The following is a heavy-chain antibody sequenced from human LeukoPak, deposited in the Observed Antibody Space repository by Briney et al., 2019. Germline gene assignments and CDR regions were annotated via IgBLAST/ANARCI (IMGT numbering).Heavy chain of an antibody. CDR2: IYPGDSDT. CDR1: GYSFINYW. J-gene: IGHJ1*01. V-gene: IGHV5-51*01. Sequence: GESLKISCQGSGYSFINYWIGWVRQMPGKGLEWMGIIYPGDSDTKYSPSFQGQVTISADKSISTAYLQWSSLKASDTAMYYCARAYSSSWYGAEYFLHWGQGTLVIVSS. CDR3: ARAYSSSWYGAEYFLH. D-gene: IGHD6-13*01.